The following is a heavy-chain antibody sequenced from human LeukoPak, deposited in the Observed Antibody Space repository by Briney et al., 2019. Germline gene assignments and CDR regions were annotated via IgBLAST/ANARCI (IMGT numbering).Heavy chain of an antibody. CDR2: IYPYNGGT. J-gene: IGHJ6*02. CDR1: GYTFPSYF. D-gene: IGHD4-17*01. Sequence: ASVKVSCKASGYTFPSYFMHWVRQPPGQGLEWMGRIYPYNGGTNYAQKFQGRVTVTRDTSTSTAYMELSSLKSDDTAVYYCARSSYGDYSDGMDVWGQGTTVTVSS. V-gene: IGHV1-2*06. CDR3: ARSSYGDYSDGMDV.